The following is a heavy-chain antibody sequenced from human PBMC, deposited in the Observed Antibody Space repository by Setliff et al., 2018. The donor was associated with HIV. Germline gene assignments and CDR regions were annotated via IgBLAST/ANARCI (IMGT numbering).Heavy chain of an antibody. V-gene: IGHV4-59*11. D-gene: IGHD3-10*02. J-gene: IGHJ1*01. CDR2: IYSSRST. CDR3: ARSGSYVGPIQY. CDR1: GGAISSHY. Sequence: PSETLSLTCTVSGGAISSHYWSWIRQPPGKGLEWIGYIYSSRSTNYNPSLKSRVTISVDTSKNQFSLQLSSVTAADTAVYYCARSGSYVGPIQYWGQGTLVTVSS.